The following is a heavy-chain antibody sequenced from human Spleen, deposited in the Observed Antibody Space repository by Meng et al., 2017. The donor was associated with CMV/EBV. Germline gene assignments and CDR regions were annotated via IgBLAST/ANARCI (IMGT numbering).Heavy chain of an antibody. CDR3: ARSNYYDSSGAFDY. Sequence: GESLKISCAASGFTFSSYAMSWVRQAPGKGLEWVSAISGSGGSTYYADSVKGRFTISRDNSKNTLHLQMNSLRAEDTALYYCARSNYYDSSGAFDYWGQGTLVTVSS. J-gene: IGHJ4*02. D-gene: IGHD3-22*01. CDR1: GFTFSSYA. CDR2: ISGSGGST. V-gene: IGHV3-23*01.